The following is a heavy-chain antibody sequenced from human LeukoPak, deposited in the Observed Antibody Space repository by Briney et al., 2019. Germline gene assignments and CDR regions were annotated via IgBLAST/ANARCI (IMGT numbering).Heavy chain of an antibody. Sequence: SQTLSLTCTVSGGSISSGGYYWSWIRQHPGKGLEWIGNIFYSGSTYYNPSLKSRVTISVDTSQNQFSLKLSSVTAADTAMYYCARGALGYCGGGSCYRPFYYWGQGTLVAVSS. J-gene: IGHJ4*02. CDR2: IFYSGST. CDR1: GGSISSGGYY. D-gene: IGHD2-15*01. V-gene: IGHV4-31*03. CDR3: ARGALGYCGGGSCYRPFYY.